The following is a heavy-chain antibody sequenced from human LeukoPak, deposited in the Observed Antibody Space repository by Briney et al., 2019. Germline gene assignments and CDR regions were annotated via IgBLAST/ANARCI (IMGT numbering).Heavy chain of an antibody. V-gene: IGHV1-69*13. CDR2: IIPIFGTA. J-gene: IGHJ5*02. CDR1: GGTFSSYA. D-gene: IGHD2-2*01. CDR3: ARDLDCSSTSCYPKHPNWFDP. Sequence: VTVSCKASGGTFSSYAISWVRQAPGQGLEWMGGIIPIFGTANYAQKFQGRVTITADESTSTAYMELSSLRSEDTAVYYCARDLDCSSTSCYPKHPNWFDPWGQGTLVTVSS.